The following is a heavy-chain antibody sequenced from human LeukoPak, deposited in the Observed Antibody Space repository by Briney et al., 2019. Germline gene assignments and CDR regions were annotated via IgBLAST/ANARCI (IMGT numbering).Heavy chain of an antibody. D-gene: IGHD1-26*01. CDR3: AAKGNGYTGIYLFAH. CDR1: GFTFSSYG. Sequence: PGGSLRLSCAASGFTFSSYGMHWVRQAPGKGLEWVAFIRYDGSNKYYADSVKGRFTISRDDSKNTLYLQMNSLRAEDTAVYYCAAKGNGYTGIYLFAHWGQGTLVTVSS. J-gene: IGHJ4*02. V-gene: IGHV3-30*02. CDR2: IRYDGSNK.